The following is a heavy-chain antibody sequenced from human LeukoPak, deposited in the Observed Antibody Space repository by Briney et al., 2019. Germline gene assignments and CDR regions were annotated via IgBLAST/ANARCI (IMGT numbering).Heavy chain of an antibody. CDR2: IYASGTT. CDR1: GGSIKSYY. Sequence: SETLSLTCTVSGGSIKSYYWSWIRQPAGEGLEWLGHIYASGTTIYNPSLNSRVTMSVDTSKNQFSLRLASVTAADTAVYYCARVADRFGYNYGIDEYFDYWGQGTLVTVSS. D-gene: IGHD5-18*01. V-gene: IGHV4-4*07. J-gene: IGHJ4*02. CDR3: ARVADRFGYNYGIDEYFDY.